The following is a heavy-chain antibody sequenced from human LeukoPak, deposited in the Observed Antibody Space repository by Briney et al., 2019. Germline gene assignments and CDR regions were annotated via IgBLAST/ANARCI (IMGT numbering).Heavy chain of an antibody. D-gene: IGHD1-26*01. V-gene: IGHV4-59*08. Sequence: ASETLSLSCTVSGGSISSYYWSWIRQPPGKGLEWIGYIHYSGSPNYNPSLKSRVTMSVDTSKNQFSLKLSSVTAADTAVYYCAGHSVTYYDFDYWGQGTLVTVSS. CDR2: IHYSGSP. CDR3: AGHSVTYYDFDY. J-gene: IGHJ4*02. CDR1: GGSISSYY.